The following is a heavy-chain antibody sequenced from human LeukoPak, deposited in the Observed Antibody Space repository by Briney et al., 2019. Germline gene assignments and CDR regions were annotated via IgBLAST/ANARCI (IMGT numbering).Heavy chain of an antibody. V-gene: IGHV3-72*01. J-gene: IGHJ4*02. CDR1: GFTFSDHY. D-gene: IGHD6-13*01. Sequence: HPGGSLRLSCAASGFTFSDHYMDWVRQAPGKGLKWVGRIRNKANSYTTEYAASVKGRFTISRDDSKNSLYLQMNSLKTEDTAVYYCARGGSSSSWYPFDYWGQGTLVTVSS. CDR3: ARGGSSSSWYPFDY. CDR2: IRNKANSYTT.